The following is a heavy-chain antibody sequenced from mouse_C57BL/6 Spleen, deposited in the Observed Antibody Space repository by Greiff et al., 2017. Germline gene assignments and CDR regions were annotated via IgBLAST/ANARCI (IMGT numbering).Heavy chain of an antibody. V-gene: IGHV5-12*01. J-gene: IGHJ2*01. CDR1: GFTFSDYY. Sequence: EVMLVESGGGLVQPGGSLKLSCAASGFTFSDYYMYWVRQTPEKRLEWVAYISNGGGSTYYPDTVKGRFTISRDNAKNTLYLQMSRLKSEDTAMYYCARDYLDYWGQGTTLTVSS. CDR3: ARDYLDY. CDR2: ISNGGGST.